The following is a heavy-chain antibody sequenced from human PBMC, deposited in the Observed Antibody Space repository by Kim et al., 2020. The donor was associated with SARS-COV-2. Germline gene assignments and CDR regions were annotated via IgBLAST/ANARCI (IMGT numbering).Heavy chain of an antibody. D-gene: IGHD5-18*01. J-gene: IGHJ6*02. CDR3: ARLTKIQLWPAPLGYYGMDV. Sequence: GESLKISCKGSGYSFTSYWIGWVRQMPGKGLEWMGIIYPGDSDTRYSPSFQGQVTISADKSISTAYLQWSSLKASDTAMYYCARLTKIQLWPAPLGYYGMDVWGQGTTVPVSS. CDR1: GYSFTSYW. CDR2: IYPGDSDT. V-gene: IGHV5-51*01.